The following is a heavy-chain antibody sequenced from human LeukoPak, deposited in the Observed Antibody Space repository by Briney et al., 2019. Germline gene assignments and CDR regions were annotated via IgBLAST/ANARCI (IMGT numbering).Heavy chain of an antibody. CDR2: MNPNSGNT. CDR3: ARAGYSKIGVDY. J-gene: IGHJ4*02. D-gene: IGHD6-13*01. V-gene: IGHV1-8*01. CDR1: GYTFTSYD. Sequence: EASVKVSCKASGYTFTSYDINWVRQATGQGLEWMGWMNPNSGNTGYAQKFQGRVTMTRNTSISTAYMELSSLRSEDTAVYYCARAGYSKIGVDYWGQGTLVTVSS.